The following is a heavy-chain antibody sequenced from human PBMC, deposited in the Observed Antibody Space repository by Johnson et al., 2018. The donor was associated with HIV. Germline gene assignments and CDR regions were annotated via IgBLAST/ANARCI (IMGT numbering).Heavy chain of an antibody. CDR2: ISWNSGSI. V-gene: IGHV3-9*01. Sequence: VQLVESGGGVVRPGGSLRLSCAASGFTFDDYAMHWVRQVPGKGLEWVSGISWNSGSIGYAASVKGRFNISRDNAKNSLYLQMNSLKTEDTAVYYCTTDPWWNGYHAFDIWGQGTMVTVSS. D-gene: IGHD1-1*01. CDR1: GFTFDDYA. J-gene: IGHJ3*02. CDR3: TTDPWWNGYHAFDI.